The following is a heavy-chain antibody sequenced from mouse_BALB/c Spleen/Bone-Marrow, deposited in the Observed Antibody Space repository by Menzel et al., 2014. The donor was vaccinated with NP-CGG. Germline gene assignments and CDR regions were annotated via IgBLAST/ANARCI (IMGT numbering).Heavy chain of an antibody. D-gene: IGHD1-1*01. CDR3: ASYYYGYAFDS. CDR2: IDPANGNT. Sequence: EVKLVESGAELVKPGASVKLTCTASGFNIKDTYMHWGKQRPEQGLEWIGRIDPANGNTKYDPKFQGKATITADTSSNSVYLQLSSLTSEDTAVYYCASYYYGYAFDSWGQGTTLTVSS. CDR1: GFNIKDTY. V-gene: IGHV14-3*02. J-gene: IGHJ2*01.